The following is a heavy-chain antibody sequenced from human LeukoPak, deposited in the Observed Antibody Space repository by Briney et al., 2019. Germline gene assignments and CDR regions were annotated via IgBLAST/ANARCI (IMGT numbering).Heavy chain of an antibody. CDR2: IIPIFGTA. V-gene: IGHV1-69*05. D-gene: IGHD6-13*01. Sequence: SVKVSCKASGGTFSNYAISWVRQAAGQGREWMGGIIPIFGTANYAQKFQGRVTITTDESTSTVYMEVSSVRFEDTAVYYCAKDRASSSWSRDAFDICGQGTVVTVSS. J-gene: IGHJ3*02. CDR3: AKDRASSSWSRDAFDI. CDR1: GGTFSNYA.